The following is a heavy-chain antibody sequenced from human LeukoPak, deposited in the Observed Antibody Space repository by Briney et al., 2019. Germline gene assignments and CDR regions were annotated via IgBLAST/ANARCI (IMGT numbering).Heavy chain of an antibody. J-gene: IGHJ3*02. CDR1: GYTFTSYD. CDR2: MNPNSGNT. V-gene: IGHV1-8*03. D-gene: IGHD2-2*01. Sequence: ASVKVPCKASGYTFTSYDINWVRQATGQGLEWMGWMNPNSGNTGYAQKFQGRVTITRNTSISTAYMELSSLRSEDTAVYYCARVGVPRSSQNAFDIWGQGTMVTVSS. CDR3: ARVGVPRSSQNAFDI.